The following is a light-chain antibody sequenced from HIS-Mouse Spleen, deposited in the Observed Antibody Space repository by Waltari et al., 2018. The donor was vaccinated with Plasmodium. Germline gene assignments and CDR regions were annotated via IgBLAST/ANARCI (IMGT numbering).Light chain of an antibody. V-gene: IGKV3-15*01. CDR2: GAS. J-gene: IGKJ3*01. Sequence: EIVMPQSPATLPVSPGEGATLSCRASQSVSSNLAWYQQKPGQAPRLLIYGASTRATGIPARFSGSGSGTEFTLTISSLQSEDFAVYYCQQYNNWSFTFGPGTKVDIK. CDR3: QQYNNWSFT. CDR1: QSVSSN.